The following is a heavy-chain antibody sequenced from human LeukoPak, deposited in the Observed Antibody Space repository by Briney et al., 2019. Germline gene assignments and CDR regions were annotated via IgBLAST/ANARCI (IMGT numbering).Heavy chain of an antibody. V-gene: IGHV3-53*01. J-gene: IGHJ4*02. D-gene: IGHD6-13*01. CDR1: GFTFSSYG. CDR2: IYSGRST. CDR3: ARGSTWYDY. Sequence: GGSLRLSCAASGFTFSSYGMSWVRQAPGKGLEWVSVIYSGRSTYYADSVKGRFTISRDNSKNTLYLQMNSLRAEDTAVYFCARGSTWYDYWGQGTLVIVSS.